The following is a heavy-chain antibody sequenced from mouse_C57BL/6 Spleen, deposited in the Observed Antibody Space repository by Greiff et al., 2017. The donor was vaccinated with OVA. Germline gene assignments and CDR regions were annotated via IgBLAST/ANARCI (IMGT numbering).Heavy chain of an antibody. CDR2: INPNYGTT. J-gene: IGHJ4*01. CDR3: ARRSSYTAMDY. Sequence: EVKLMESGPELVKPGASVKISCKASGYSFTDYNMNWVKQSNGKSLEWIGVINPNYGTTSYNQKFKGKATLTVDQSSSTAYMQLNSLTSEDSAVDYCARRSSYTAMDYWGQGTSVTVSS. CDR1: GYSFTDYN. D-gene: IGHD1-1*01. V-gene: IGHV1-39*01.